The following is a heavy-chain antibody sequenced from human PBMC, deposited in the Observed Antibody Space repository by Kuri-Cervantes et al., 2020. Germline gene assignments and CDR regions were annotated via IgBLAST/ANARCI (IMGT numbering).Heavy chain of an antibody. J-gene: IGHJ5*02. CDR3: ARDRTFGDLFRSYNWFDP. CDR1: GFTFSSYA. Sequence: LSLTCAASGFTFSSYAMHWVRQAPGKGLEWVAAISYDATDKYYGDSVKGRFTISRDSSQDTLYLQMSSLRIEDTGVYYCARDRTFGDLFRSYNWFDPWGQGTLVTVSS. CDR2: ISYDATDK. D-gene: IGHD3-10*01. V-gene: IGHV3-30*04.